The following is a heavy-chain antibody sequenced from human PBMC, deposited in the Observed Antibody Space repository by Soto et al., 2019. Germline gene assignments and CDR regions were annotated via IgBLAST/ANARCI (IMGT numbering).Heavy chain of an antibody. J-gene: IGHJ4*02. Sequence: GTLSLTCTVSGGSISSSSYYWGWIRQPPGKGLEWIGSIYYSGSTYYNPSLKSRVTISVDTSKNQFSLKLSSVTAADTAVYYCASTTTVTPGVFDYWGQGTLVTVSS. CDR1: GGSISSSSYY. CDR3: ASTTTVTPGVFDY. D-gene: IGHD4-4*01. V-gene: IGHV4-39*01. CDR2: IYYSGST.